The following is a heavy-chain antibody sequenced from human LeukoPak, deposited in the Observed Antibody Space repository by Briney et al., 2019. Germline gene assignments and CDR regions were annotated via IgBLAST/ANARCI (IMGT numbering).Heavy chain of an antibody. Sequence: GGSLRLSCAASGFTFSDYSMSWVRQAPGKGLEWISYISTTSRTIYYADSVKGRFTISRDNAKNSLYLQMSSLRAEDTAVYCCARGASHYYDSSGYYSPGGDYWGQGTLVTVSS. D-gene: IGHD3-22*01. CDR2: ISTTSRTI. V-gene: IGHV3-48*01. CDR1: GFTFSDYS. J-gene: IGHJ4*02. CDR3: ARGASHYYDSSGYYSPGGDY.